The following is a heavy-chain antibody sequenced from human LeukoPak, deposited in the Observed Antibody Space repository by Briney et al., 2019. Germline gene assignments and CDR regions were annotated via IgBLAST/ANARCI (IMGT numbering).Heavy chain of an antibody. D-gene: IGHD3-10*01. CDR1: GGSISSYY. CDR3: ARDRYYYNSGSPLFDY. V-gene: IGHV4-59*12. Sequence: PSETLSLTCPVSGGSISSYYWSWIRQPPGKGLEWIGYIYYSGSTNHNPSLKSRVTMSVDTSKNQFSLKLTSVTAADTAVYYCARDRYYYNSGSPLFDYWGQGTLVTVSS. CDR2: IYYSGST. J-gene: IGHJ4*02.